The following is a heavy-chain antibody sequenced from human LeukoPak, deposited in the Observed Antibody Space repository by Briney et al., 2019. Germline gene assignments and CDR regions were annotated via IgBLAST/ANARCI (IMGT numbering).Heavy chain of an antibody. Sequence: GGSLRLSCAASGFTFSGYGMSWLRQAPGKGLEWVSAISGSGGSTYYADSVKGRFTISRDNSKNTLYLQMNSLRAEDTAVYYCAKDGTYDYDSSEVDYWGQGTLVTVSS. V-gene: IGHV3-23*01. CDR1: GFTFSGYG. CDR2: ISGSGGST. CDR3: AKDGTYDYDSSEVDY. D-gene: IGHD3-22*01. J-gene: IGHJ4*02.